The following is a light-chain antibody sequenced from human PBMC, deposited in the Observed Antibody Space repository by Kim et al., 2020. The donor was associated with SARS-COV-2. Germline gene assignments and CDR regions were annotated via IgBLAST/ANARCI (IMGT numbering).Light chain of an antibody. CDR2: QDI. CDR3: QAWDRSTVV. CDR1: KLGHKY. V-gene: IGLV3-1*01. J-gene: IGLJ2*01. Sequence: SYELTQPPSVSVSPGQTASITCSGDKLGHKYVSWYQQKPGQSPILVIYQDIKRPSGIPERFSGANSGNTATLTISETQALDEADYYCQAWDRSTVV.